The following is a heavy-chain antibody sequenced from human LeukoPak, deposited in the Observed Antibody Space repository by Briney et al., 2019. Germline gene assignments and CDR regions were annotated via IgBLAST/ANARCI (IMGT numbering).Heavy chain of an antibody. CDR1: GDSISYFY. Sequence: SETLSLTCSVSGDSISYFYWSWIRQAAGKGLEWIGRVSSSGSTDYNASLKSRVTMSVDTSNDQLSLKVISVTAADTAVYYCARALTPLRDSSAYLYLGYWGQGTLVTVSS. J-gene: IGHJ4*02. V-gene: IGHV4-4*07. D-gene: IGHD3-22*01. CDR2: VSSSGST. CDR3: ARALTPLRDSSAYLYLGY.